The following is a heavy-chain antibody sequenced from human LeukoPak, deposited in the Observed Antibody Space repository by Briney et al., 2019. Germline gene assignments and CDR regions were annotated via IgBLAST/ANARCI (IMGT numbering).Heavy chain of an antibody. CDR1: GGTFSSYA. V-gene: IGHV1-69*01. Sequence: ASVKVSCKASGGTFSSYAISWVRQAPGQGLEWMGGIIPIFVTANYAQKFQGRVTITADESTSIAYMELSSLRSEDTAVYYCARSAYSSGWYAFDYWGQGTLVTVSS. CDR3: ARSAYSSGWYAFDY. J-gene: IGHJ4*02. D-gene: IGHD6-19*01. CDR2: IIPIFVTA.